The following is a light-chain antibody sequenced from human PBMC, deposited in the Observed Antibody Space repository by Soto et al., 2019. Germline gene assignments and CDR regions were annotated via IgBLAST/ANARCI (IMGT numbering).Light chain of an antibody. J-gene: IGKJ1*01. CDR2: AAA. CDR1: QSITNY. Sequence: DIQMTQSPCYRSASVGGTVTIICPASQSITNYLTWFQHTPGKAPSLLIFAAANLHDGVPSRFSGSGSGRDFTLTISSLQPEDFAAYYCQQSYDMPWTFGQGTKVDNK. CDR3: QQSYDMPWT. V-gene: IGKV1-39*01.